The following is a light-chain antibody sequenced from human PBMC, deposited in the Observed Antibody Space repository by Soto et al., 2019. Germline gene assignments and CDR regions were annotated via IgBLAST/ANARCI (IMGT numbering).Light chain of an antibody. CDR1: SSDVGSYNY. J-gene: IGLJ1*01. CDR3: SSYTTSSTYV. CDR2: DVS. Sequence: QSVLTQPASVSGSPGQSITISCTGTSSDVGSYNYVSWYQQHPGKAPKVMIYDVSNRPSGVSYRVSGSKSGNTASLTISGLQAEDEADYYCSSYTTSSTYVFGPGTKLTVL. V-gene: IGLV2-14*01.